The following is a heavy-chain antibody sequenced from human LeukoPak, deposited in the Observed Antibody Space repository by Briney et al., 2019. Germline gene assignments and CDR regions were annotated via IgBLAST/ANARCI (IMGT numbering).Heavy chain of an antibody. J-gene: IGHJ4*02. Sequence: ASVKVSCKASGYSFTAYYMHWVRQAPGQGLEWMGWINPNSGGTNYAQKFQGRVTMTRDTSISTAYMELSSLRSEDTAVYYCARGSGWFDYWGQGTLVTVSS. CDR2: INPNSGGT. CDR3: ARGSGWFDY. D-gene: IGHD6-19*01. V-gene: IGHV1-2*02. CDR1: GYSFTAYY.